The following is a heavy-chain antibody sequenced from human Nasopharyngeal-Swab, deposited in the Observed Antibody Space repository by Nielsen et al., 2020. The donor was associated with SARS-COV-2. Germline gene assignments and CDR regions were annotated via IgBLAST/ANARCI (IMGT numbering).Heavy chain of an antibody. J-gene: IGHJ6*02. Sequence: GESLKISCAASGFTFSSYGMHWVRPAPGKGLEWVAVIWYDGSNKYYADSVKGRFTISRDNYKNTLYLQMNSLRAEDTAVYYCARDVAVAGSVYYYYGMDVWGQGTTVTVSS. CDR1: GFTFSSYG. V-gene: IGHV3-33*01. CDR3: ARDVAVAGSVYYYYGMDV. CDR2: IWYDGSNK. D-gene: IGHD6-19*01.